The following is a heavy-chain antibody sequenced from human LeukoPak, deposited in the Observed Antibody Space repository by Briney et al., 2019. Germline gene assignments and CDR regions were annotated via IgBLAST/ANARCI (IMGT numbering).Heavy chain of an antibody. CDR2: IYSGGST. V-gene: IGHV3-53*04. Sequence: PGGSLRLSCAASGFTVSSNYMSWVRQAPGKGLEWVSVIYSGGSTYYADSVKGRFTISRHNSKNTLYLQMNSLRAEDTAVYYCATIQLSEAGSPLYAFAIWGQGTMVTVSS. J-gene: IGHJ3*02. D-gene: IGHD5-18*01. CDR3: ATIQLSEAGSPLYAFAI. CDR1: GFTVSSNY.